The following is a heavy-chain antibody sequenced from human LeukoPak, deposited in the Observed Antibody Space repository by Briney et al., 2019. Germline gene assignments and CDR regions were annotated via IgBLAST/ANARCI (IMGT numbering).Heavy chain of an antibody. CDR2: IIPILGIA. J-gene: IGHJ4*02. V-gene: IGHV1-69*04. Sequence: SCAASGGTFSSYAISWVRQAPGQGLEWMGRIIPILGIANYAQKFQGRVTITADKSTSTAYMELSSLRSEDTAVYYCARDPYDILTGYYGHFDYWGQGTLVTVSS. D-gene: IGHD3-9*01. CDR1: GGTFSSYA. CDR3: ARDPYDILTGYYGHFDY.